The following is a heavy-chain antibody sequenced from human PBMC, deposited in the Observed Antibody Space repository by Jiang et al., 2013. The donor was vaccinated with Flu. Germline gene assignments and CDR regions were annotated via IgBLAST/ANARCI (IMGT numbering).Heavy chain of an antibody. J-gene: IGHJ5*02. CDR1: GYTFTGYY. Sequence: GAEVKKPGASVKVSCKASGYTFTGYYIHWVRQAPGQGLEWMGWIEPNSGVTSYAQKFQGWVTMTRDTSITTAYMELNRLTSDDTAVYYCARDMAAAGSHNWFDPWGQGTLVTVSS. V-gene: IGHV1-2*04. CDR2: IEPNSGVT. CDR3: ARDMAAAGSHNWFDP. D-gene: IGHD6-13*01.